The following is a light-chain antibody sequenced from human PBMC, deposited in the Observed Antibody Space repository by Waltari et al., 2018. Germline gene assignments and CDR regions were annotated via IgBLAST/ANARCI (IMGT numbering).Light chain of an antibody. CDR3: LQHNSYPYS. V-gene: IGKV1-17*01. J-gene: IGKJ2*03. Sequence: DIQMTQSPSSLSASVGYTFSLTCRAIQGISSYLKWFQQKPGKAPKLLIYAASSLESGVPSRFSGSGSGTEFTLTISSLQPEDFAAYYCLQHNSYPYSFGQGTKVEIK. CDR1: QGISSY. CDR2: AAS.